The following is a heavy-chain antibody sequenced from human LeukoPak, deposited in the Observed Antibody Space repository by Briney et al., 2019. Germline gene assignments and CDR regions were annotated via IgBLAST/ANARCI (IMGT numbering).Heavy chain of an antibody. CDR2: IYYSGST. Sequence: SETLSLTCTVSGGSISSYYWSWIRQPSGKGLEWIGYIYYSGSTNYNPSLKSRVTISVDTSKNQFSLKLSSVTAADTAVYYCARGGEEWFGELLFPRYYGMDVWGQGTTVTVSS. CDR3: ARGGEEWFGELLFPRYYGMDV. V-gene: IGHV4-59*01. J-gene: IGHJ6*02. CDR1: GGSISSYY. D-gene: IGHD3-10*01.